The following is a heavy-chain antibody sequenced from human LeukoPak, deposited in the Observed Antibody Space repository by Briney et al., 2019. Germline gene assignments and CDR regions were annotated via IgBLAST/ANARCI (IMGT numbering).Heavy chain of an antibody. CDR1: GASLSDYY. V-gene: IGHV4-34*12. Sequence: SETLSLTCAVYGASLSDYYWSWIRQSPGKGLQWIGEVAHKGPTVYSPTLNRKYNPSLKSRVTISVDRSKNQFSLKLSSVTAADTAVYYCARLILDTIFGVVIVYFDYWGQGTLVTVSS. J-gene: IGHJ4*02. CDR2: VAHKGPT. CDR3: ARLILDTIFGVVIVYFDY. D-gene: IGHD3-3*01.